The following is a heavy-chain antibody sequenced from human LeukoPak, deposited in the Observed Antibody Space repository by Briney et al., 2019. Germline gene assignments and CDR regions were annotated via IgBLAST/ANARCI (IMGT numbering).Heavy chain of an antibody. D-gene: IGHD6-6*01. J-gene: IGHJ4*02. V-gene: IGHV4-34*01. CDR1: GGSFSGYY. Sequence: PSETLSLTCAVYGGSFSGYYWSWIRQPPGKGLEWIGEINHSGSTNYNPSLKSQVTISVDTSKNQFSLKLSSVTAADTAVYYCARGSEDSSSNYFDYWGQGTLVTVSS. CDR2: INHSGST. CDR3: ARGSEDSSSNYFDY.